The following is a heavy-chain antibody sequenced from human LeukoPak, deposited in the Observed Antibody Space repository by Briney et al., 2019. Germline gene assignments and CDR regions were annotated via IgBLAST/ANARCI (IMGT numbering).Heavy chain of an antibody. CDR1: GFTFSSYA. CDR3: AKGLYDSSGYYYQGNAFDI. CDR2: ISGSGGSP. J-gene: IGHJ3*02. Sequence: GGSLRLSCAASGFTFSSYAMSWVRQAPGKGLEWVSAISGSGGSPYYADSVKGRFTISRDNSKNTLYLQMNSLRAEDTAVYYCAKGLYDSSGYYYQGNAFDIWGQGTMVTVSS. D-gene: IGHD3-22*01. V-gene: IGHV3-23*01.